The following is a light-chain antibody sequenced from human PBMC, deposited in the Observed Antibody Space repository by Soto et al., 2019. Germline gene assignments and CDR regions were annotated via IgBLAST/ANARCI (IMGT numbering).Light chain of an antibody. CDR3: KQYNSYSMYT. Sequence: DIQITQSPSTLSASVGDRVTITCRASQSISNWLAWYQKKPGKAPKLLIYKASSLESGVPSRFSGSGSGTEFTLTISSLQPDDFATYYCKQYNSYSMYTFGQGTKLEIK. CDR1: QSISNW. V-gene: IGKV1-5*03. CDR2: KAS. J-gene: IGKJ2*01.